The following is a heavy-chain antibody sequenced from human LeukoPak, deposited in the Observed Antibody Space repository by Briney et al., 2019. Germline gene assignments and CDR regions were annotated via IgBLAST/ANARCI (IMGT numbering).Heavy chain of an antibody. V-gene: IGHV1-46*01. J-gene: IGHJ4*02. Sequence: ASVTVSCTASGYTFTIYYLHWVRQAPGQGLEWMGIINPSGGSTSYAQKFQGRVTMTRDTSTSTVYMELSSLRSEDTAVYYCARDRRLLDYWGQGTLVTVSS. CDR3: ARDRRLLDY. CDR2: INPSGGST. D-gene: IGHD5-24*01. CDR1: GYTFTIYY.